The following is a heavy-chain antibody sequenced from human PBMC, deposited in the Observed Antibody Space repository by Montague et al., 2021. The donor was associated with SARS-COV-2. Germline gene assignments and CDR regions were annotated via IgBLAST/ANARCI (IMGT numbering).Heavy chain of an antibody. Sequence: YYNPSVKSRVVMSVDMSKNQFSLKLSSVTPADTSVYYCDRAFTLTTKWFDYCGQGTLFTVSS. CDR3: DRAFTLTTKWFDY. D-gene: IGHD4-17*01. J-gene: IGHJ5*01. V-gene: IGHV4-30-2*05.